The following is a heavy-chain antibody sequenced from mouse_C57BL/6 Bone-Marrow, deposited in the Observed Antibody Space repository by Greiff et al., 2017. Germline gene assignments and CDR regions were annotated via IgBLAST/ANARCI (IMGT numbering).Heavy chain of an antibody. CDR3: AREDYYGSSYWYFDV. Sequence: QVQLQQSGPELVKPGASVKISCKASGYSFTSYYIHWVKQRPGQGLEWIGWIYPGSGNTKYNEKFKGKATLTADTSSSTAYMQLSSLTSEDSAVYYCAREDYYGSSYWYFDVWGTGTTVTVSS. V-gene: IGHV1-66*01. CDR2: IYPGSGNT. CDR1: GYSFTSYY. D-gene: IGHD1-1*01. J-gene: IGHJ1*03.